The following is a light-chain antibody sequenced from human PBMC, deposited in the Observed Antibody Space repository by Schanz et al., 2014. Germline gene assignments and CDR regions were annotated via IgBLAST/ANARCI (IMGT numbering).Light chain of an antibody. CDR2: SNN. CDR3: SSYAGSDNLI. Sequence: QSVLTQPPSVSGAPGQTVTISCTGSSSNIGAGYDVHWYQQFPGTAPKLLIYSNNQRPSGVPDRFSGSKSGTSASLAISGLQSEDEADYYCSSYAGSDNLIFGGGTKVTVL. V-gene: IGLV1-40*01. J-gene: IGLJ2*01. CDR1: SSNIGAGYD.